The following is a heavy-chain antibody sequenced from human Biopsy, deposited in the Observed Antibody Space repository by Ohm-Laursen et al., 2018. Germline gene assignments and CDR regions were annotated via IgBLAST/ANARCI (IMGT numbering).Heavy chain of an antibody. J-gene: IGHJ4*02. V-gene: IGHV4-39*01. CDR3: ARQEFATSPLDY. D-gene: IGHD3-10*01. Sequence: SETLSLTCTVTGGSISRSSYYWGWIRQPPGKGLEWIGSIYYSGSTYYNPSLKSRVTISADRSKNRFSLKLTSVTAADTAMYYCARQEFATSPLDYWGQGSLVTVSS. CDR2: IYYSGST. CDR1: GGSISRSSYY.